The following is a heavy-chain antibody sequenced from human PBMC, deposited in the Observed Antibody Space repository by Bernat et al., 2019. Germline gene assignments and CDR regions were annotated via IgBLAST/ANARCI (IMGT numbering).Heavy chain of an antibody. CDR2: ISYDGSNK. Sequence: VQLVESGGGVVQPGRSLRLSCAASGFTFSSYAMHWVRQAPGKGLEWVAVISYDGSNKYYADSVKGRFTISRDNSKNTLYLQMNSLRAEDTAVYYCARDRGAAGTGYGMDVWGQGTTVTVSS. CDR3: ARDRGAAGTGYGMDV. J-gene: IGHJ6*02. D-gene: IGHD6-13*01. CDR1: GFTFSSYA. V-gene: IGHV3-30-3*01.